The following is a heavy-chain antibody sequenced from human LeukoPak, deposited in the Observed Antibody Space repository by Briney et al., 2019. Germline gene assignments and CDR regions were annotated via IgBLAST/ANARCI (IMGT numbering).Heavy chain of an antibody. V-gene: IGHV3-23*01. CDR1: GFTFSDYY. J-gene: IGHJ4*02. Sequence: GGSLRLSCAASGFTFSDYYMSWIRQAPGKGLEWVSAISGSGGSTYYADSVKGRFTISRDNSKNTLYLQMNRLRDEDTAVYYCGNRGGGYDYVWGSYRYPLGYWGQGTLVTVSS. CDR3: GNRGGGYDYVWGSYRYPLGY. D-gene: IGHD3-16*02. CDR2: ISGSGGST.